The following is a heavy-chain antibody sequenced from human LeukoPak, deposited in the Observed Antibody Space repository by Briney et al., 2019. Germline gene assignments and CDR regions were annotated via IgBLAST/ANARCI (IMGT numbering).Heavy chain of an antibody. CDR1: GFTFSSYS. D-gene: IGHD3-10*01. Sequence: GGSLRLSCAASGFTFSSYSMNWVRQAPGKGLEWVSSISSSSSYIYYADSVKGRFTISRDNAKNSLYLQMNSLRAEDTAVYYCARAPMVRALYYYYYMDVWGKGTTVTVSS. V-gene: IGHV3-21*01. CDR3: ARAPMVRALYYYYYMDV. CDR2: ISSSSSYI. J-gene: IGHJ6*03.